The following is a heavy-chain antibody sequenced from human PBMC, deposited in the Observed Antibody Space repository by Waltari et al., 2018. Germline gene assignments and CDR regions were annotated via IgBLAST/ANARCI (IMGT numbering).Heavy chain of an antibody. J-gene: IGHJ3*02. CDR2: IYPGDSDT. Sequence: EVQLVQSGAEVKKPGESLKISCKGSGYSFTSYGIGWVRKLPGKGLEWMGIIYPGDSDTRYSPSFQGQVTISADKSISTAYLQWSSLKASDTAMYYCASLYNWNHGDDAFDIWGQGTMVTVSS. V-gene: IGHV5-51*01. D-gene: IGHD1-20*01. CDR1: GYSFTSYG. CDR3: ASLYNWNHGDDAFDI.